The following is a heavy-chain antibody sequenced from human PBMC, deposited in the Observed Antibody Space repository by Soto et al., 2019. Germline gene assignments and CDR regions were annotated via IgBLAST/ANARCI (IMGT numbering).Heavy chain of an antibody. J-gene: IGHJ4*02. CDR2: ISVSGNII. Sequence: EVQLVESGGGLVQPGGSLRLSCAASGFTFSTYELNWVRQAPGRGLEWISYISVSGNIIKYADSVKGRFTISRDNAENSLHLHRSSLRVDDTAVSFWVRDTMRASAAASLDYWGQGTQVIVSS. CDR3: VRDTMRASAAASLDY. D-gene: IGHD6-13*01. V-gene: IGHV3-48*03. CDR1: GFTFSTYE.